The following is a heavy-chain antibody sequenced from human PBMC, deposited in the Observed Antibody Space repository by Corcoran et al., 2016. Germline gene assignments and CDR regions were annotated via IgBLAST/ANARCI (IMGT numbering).Heavy chain of an antibody. J-gene: IGHJ2*01. D-gene: IGHD3-9*01. Sequence: QVQLQESGPGLVKPSETLSLTCTVSGGSISSYYWSWIRQPPRKGLEWIGYIYYSESTHYNPSLKSRVTISVDTSKNQFSLKLSSVTAADTAVYDCAREGRGYDRSGERYFDLWGRGTLVTVSS. CDR1: GGSISSYY. V-gene: IGHV4-59*01. CDR2: IYYSEST. CDR3: AREGRGYDRSGERYFDL.